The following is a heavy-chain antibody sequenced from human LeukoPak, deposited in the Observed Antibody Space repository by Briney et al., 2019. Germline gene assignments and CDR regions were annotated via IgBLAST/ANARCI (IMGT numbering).Heavy chain of an antibody. CDR2: ISYDGSNK. Sequence: GGSLRLSCAASGFTSSSYGTHWVRQAPGKGLEWVAVISYDGSNKYYADSVKRRFTISRDNSKNTLYLQMNSLRAEDTAVYYWARVGVAGTSRYFDYCGQGTLVIVSS. D-gene: IGHD6-19*01. CDR1: GFTSSSYG. J-gene: IGHJ4*02. V-gene: IGHV3-30*03. CDR3: ARVGVAGTSRYFDY.